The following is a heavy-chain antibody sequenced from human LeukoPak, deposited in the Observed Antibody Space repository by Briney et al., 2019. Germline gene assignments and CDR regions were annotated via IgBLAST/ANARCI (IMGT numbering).Heavy chain of an antibody. D-gene: IGHD2-15*01. CDR3: ARVVVGVTNRFDP. CDR1: GGSISSYY. J-gene: IGHJ5*02. Sequence: SETLSLTCTGSGGSISSYYWSWIRKPPGKGLDVIGYIYYSGSTNYNPSLKSRVTISVDTSKNQCSLKLSSVTAAHTAVYFCARVVVGVTNRFDPWGQGTLVIVSS. CDR2: IYYSGST. V-gene: IGHV4-59*01.